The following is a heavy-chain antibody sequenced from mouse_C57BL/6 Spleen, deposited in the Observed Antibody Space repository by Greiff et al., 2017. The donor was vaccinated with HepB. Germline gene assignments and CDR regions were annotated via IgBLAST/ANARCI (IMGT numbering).Heavy chain of an antibody. D-gene: IGHD2-1*01. J-gene: IGHJ3*01. CDR2: ISYSGST. V-gene: IGHV3-1*01. CDR3: ARDTGGNPFAY. Sequence: EVQLQESGPGMVKPSQSLSLTCTVTGYSITSGYDWHWIRHFPGNKLEWMGYISYSGSTNYNPSLKSRISITHDTSKNHFFLKLNSVTTEDTATYYCARDTGGNPFAYWGQGTLVTVSA. CDR1: GYSITSGYD.